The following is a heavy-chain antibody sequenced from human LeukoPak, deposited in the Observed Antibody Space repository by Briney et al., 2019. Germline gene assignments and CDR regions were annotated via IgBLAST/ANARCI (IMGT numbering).Heavy chain of an antibody. V-gene: IGHV3-48*02. CDR2: ISSSSSTI. D-gene: IGHD1-26*01. CDR1: GFTFSSYS. J-gene: IGHJ3*02. Sequence: GGSLRLSCAASGFTFSSYSMNWVRQAPGKGLEWVSYISSSSSTIYYADSLKGRFTISRDNAQNSLYLQMNSLRDADTHVYYCARVAGSFFAFCKGGAAFDIWGKGTMVTVSS. CDR3: ARVAGSFFAFCKGGAAFDI.